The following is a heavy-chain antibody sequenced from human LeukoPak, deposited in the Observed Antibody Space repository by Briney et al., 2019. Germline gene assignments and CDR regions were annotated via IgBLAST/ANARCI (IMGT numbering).Heavy chain of an antibody. CDR3: AKDHYYRLDY. Sequence: GGSLRLSCAASGFTFSTYWMHWVRQAPGKGLVWVSRINSDGSSTNYADSVKGRFTISRDNSKNTLYLQMNSLRAEDTAVYYCAKDHYYRLDYWGQGTLVTVSS. D-gene: IGHD3-10*01. V-gene: IGHV3-74*01. CDR1: GFTFSTYW. CDR2: INSDGSST. J-gene: IGHJ4*02.